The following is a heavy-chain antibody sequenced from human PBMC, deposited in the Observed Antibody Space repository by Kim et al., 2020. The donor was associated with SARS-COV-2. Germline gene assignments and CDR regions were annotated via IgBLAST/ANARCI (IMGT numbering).Heavy chain of an antibody. CDR3: ARDHYAFDI. J-gene: IGHJ3*02. CDR1: GYTFTTLY. V-gene: IGHV1-46*01. Sequence: ASVKVSCKTSGYTFTTLYMHWVRQAPGQGLEWMGMIHPGTGSTDYAQKFRGRVTITRDTSTSTLYMELSSLRSEYTAIYYCARDHYAFDIWGQGTMVTVS. CDR2: IHPGTGST.